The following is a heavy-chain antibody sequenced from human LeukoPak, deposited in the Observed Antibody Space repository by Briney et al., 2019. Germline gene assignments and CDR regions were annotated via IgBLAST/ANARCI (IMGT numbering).Heavy chain of an antibody. Sequence: ASVKVSCKASGYTFTGYYMHWVRQAPGQGLEWMGRINPNSGGTNYAQKFQGRVTMTRDTSISTAYMELSRLRSDDTAVYYCVRVFNYVWGSYRPYYFDYWGQGTLVTVSS. V-gene: IGHV1-2*06. CDR1: GYTFTGYY. J-gene: IGHJ4*02. CDR3: VRVFNYVWGSYRPYYFDY. D-gene: IGHD3-16*02. CDR2: INPNSGGT.